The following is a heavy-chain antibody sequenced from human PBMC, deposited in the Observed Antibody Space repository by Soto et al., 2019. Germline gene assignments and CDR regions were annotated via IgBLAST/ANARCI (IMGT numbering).Heavy chain of an antibody. V-gene: IGHV3-23*01. D-gene: IGHD6-13*01. J-gene: IGHJ6*02. CDR1: GFTFSSYA. Sequence: EVQLLESGGGLVQPGGSLRLSCAASGFTFSSYAMSWVRQAPGKGLEWVSAISGSGGSTYYADSVKGRFTISRDNSKNTLYLQMNSLRAEDTAVYYCAKRGQQLALGYYGMDVWGQGTTVTVSS. CDR3: AKRGQQLALGYYGMDV. CDR2: ISGSGGST.